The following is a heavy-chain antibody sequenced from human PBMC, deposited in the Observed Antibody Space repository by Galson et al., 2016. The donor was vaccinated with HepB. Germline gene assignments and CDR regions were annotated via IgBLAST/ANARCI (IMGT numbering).Heavy chain of an antibody. CDR1: GFTFRSYE. CDR3: ARGGLCGVNCHSTLFDS. V-gene: IGHV3-48*03. D-gene: IGHD2-15*01. CDR2: IRSSGDNI. Sequence: SLRLSCAASGFTFRSYEMIWVRQVPGKGLEWLSYIRSSGDNIHYADSVRGRFTVSRDNVENLLYLEMKSLKVEDTAVYYCARGGLCGVNCHSTLFDSWGQGTLVTVSS. J-gene: IGHJ5*01.